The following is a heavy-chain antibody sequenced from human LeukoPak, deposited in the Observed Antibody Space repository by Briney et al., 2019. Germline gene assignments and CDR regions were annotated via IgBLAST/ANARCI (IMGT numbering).Heavy chain of an antibody. CDR3: ARHYYDSSGYLAYFDY. CDR2: FDPEDGET. D-gene: IGHD3-22*01. V-gene: IGHV1-24*01. Sequence: ASVKVSCKVSGYTLTELSMHWVRQAPGKGLEWMGGFDPEDGETIYAQKFQGRVTITRDTSASTAYMELSSLRSEDTAVYYCARHYYDSSGYLAYFDYWGQGTLVTVSS. CDR1: GYTLTELS. J-gene: IGHJ4*02.